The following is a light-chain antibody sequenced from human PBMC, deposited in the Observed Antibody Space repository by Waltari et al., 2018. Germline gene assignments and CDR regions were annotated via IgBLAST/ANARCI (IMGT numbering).Light chain of an antibody. CDR2: DAS. CDR1: QSASNN. CDR3: QQYSDWPYT. V-gene: IGKV3-15*01. J-gene: IGKJ2*01. Sequence: EIVLTQSPTSLSVSPGEGTTLSCRASQSASNNLAWYQQKPGQAPRLLLYDASTRATGFPARFSGSGSGTEFTLTISSLQSEDFAVYYCQQYSDWPYTFGQGTKVGIK.